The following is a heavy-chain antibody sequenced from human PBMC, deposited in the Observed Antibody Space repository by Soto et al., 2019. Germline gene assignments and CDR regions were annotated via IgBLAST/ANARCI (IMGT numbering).Heavy chain of an antibody. CDR3: ARDPYGEAWFDP. CDR1: GGSTSSGGYS. CDR2: IYHSGST. V-gene: IGHV4-30-2*01. Sequence: SETMSLTCAVSGGSTSSGGYSWSWIRQPPGKGLEWIGYIYHSGSTYYNPSLKSRVTISVDRSKNQFSLKLSSVTAADTAVYYCARDPYGEAWFDPWGQGTLVTVSS. D-gene: IGHD4-17*01. J-gene: IGHJ5*02.